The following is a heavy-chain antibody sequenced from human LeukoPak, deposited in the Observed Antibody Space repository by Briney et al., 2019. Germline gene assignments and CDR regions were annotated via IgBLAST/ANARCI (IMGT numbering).Heavy chain of an antibody. CDR3: ARYTSNVVGKRHYFDY. D-gene: IGHD1-26*01. CDR1: GFGFSNFW. V-gene: IGHV3-7*01. J-gene: IGHJ4*02. CDR2: IKKDGSEK. Sequence: GGSLRLSCAASGFGFSNFWMSWVRQAPGKGLEWVAKIKKDGSEKYYVDSVKGRFTISRDNAKTSLFLQMNSLRAEDTAVYYCARYTSNVVGKRHYFDYWGQGTLVTVSS.